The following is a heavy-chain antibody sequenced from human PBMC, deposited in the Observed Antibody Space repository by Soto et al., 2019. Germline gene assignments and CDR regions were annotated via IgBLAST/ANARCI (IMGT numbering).Heavy chain of an antibody. CDR1: GFTFSSYS. J-gene: IGHJ4*02. CDR2: ISSSSSTI. V-gene: IGHV3-48*01. CDR3: ARDDQNNGY. Sequence: EVQLVESGGGLVQPGGSLRLSCAASGFTFSSYSMNWVRQAPGKGLEWVSYISSSSSTIYYADSVKGRFTNSRDNAKNSLYLQMNSLRAEDTAVYYCARDDQNNGYWGQGTLVTVSS. D-gene: IGHD2-8*01.